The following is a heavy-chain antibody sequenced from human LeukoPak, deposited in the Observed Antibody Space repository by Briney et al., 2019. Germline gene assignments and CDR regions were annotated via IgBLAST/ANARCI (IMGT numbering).Heavy chain of an antibody. J-gene: IGHJ6*02. CDR3: AREQVVVGRGYYGMDV. D-gene: IGHD2-2*01. CDR1: GFTFSSYA. CDR2: ISGSGGST. V-gene: IGHV3-23*01. Sequence: GGSLRLSCAASGFTFSSYAMSWVRQAPGKGLEWVSAISGSGGSTYYADSVKGRFTISRDNSMNTLYLQMNSLRVDDTAVYYCAREQVVVGRGYYGMDVWGQGTTVTVSS.